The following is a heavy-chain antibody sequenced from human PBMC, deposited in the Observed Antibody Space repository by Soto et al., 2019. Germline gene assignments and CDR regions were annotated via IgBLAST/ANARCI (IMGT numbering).Heavy chain of an antibody. CDR2: ISSSSSYI. D-gene: IGHD2-15*01. J-gene: IGHJ4*02. V-gene: IGHV3-21*01. Sequence: GGSLRLSCAASGFTFSSYSMNWVRQAPGKGLEWVSSISSSSSYIYYADSVKGRFTISRDNAKNSLYLQMNSLRAEDTAVYYCARVGSSCYRCIDYWGQGTLVTVSS. CDR3: ARVGSSCYRCIDY. CDR1: GFTFSSYS.